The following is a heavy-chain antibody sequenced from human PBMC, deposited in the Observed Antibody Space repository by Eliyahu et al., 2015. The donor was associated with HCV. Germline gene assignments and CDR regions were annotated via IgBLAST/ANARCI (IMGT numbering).Heavy chain of an antibody. J-gene: IGHJ5*02. V-gene: IGHV4-39*01. CDR1: GXSXSSRXYY. CDR3: ARSYGDYLNWFDP. Sequence: QLQLQESGPGLVKPSETLSLTCTXSGXSXSSRXYYWGWXRQPPGKGLEWIGSIYYSGSTYYNPSLKSRVTISVDTSKNQFSLKLSSVTAADTAVYYCARSYGDYLNWFDPWGQGTLVTVSS. CDR2: IYYSGST. D-gene: IGHD4-17*01.